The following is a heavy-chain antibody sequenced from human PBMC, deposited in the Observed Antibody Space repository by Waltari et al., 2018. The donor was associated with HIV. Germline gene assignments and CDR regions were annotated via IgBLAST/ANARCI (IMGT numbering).Heavy chain of an antibody. D-gene: IGHD3-16*01. CDR2: IYYSGST. Sequence: QLQLQESGPGLVKPSETLSLTCTVSGGSISSSSYYWGWIRQPPGNGLGWIGSIYYSGSTSYNPSLKSRVTISVDTSKNQFSLKLSSVTAADTAVYYCARHGSGAVRELRDFDYWGQGTLVTVSS. J-gene: IGHJ4*02. CDR3: ARHGSGAVRELRDFDY. CDR1: GGSISSSSYY. V-gene: IGHV4-39*01.